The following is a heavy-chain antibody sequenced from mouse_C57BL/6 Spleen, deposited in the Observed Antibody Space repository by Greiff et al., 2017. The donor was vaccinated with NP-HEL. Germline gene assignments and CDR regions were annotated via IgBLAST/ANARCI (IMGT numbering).Heavy chain of an antibody. J-gene: IGHJ2*01. Sequence: QVQLKESGAELARPGASVKMSCKASGYTFTSYTMHWVKQRPGQGLEWIGYINPSSGYTKYNQKFKDKATLTADKSSSTAYMQLSSLTSEDSAFYYCAREDCVDYWGQGTTLTVSS. CDR1: GYTFTSYT. V-gene: IGHV1-4*01. CDR2: INPSSGYT. CDR3: AREDCVDY.